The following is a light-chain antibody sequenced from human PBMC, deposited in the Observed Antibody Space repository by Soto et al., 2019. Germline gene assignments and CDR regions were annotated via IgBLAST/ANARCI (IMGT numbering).Light chain of an antibody. CDR3: QVWDSSSDHVV. CDR2: DDS. V-gene: IGLV3-21*02. Sequence: SYELTQPPSVSVSPGQTARITCSGDELPKEYAYWYQQKPGQAPVLVVYDDSDRPSGIPERFSGSNSGNTATLTISRVEAGDEADYYCQVWDSSSDHVVFGGGTKLTVL. J-gene: IGLJ2*01. CDR1: ELPKEY.